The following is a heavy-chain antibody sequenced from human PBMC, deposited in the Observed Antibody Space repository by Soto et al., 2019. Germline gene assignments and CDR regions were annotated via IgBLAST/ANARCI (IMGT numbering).Heavy chain of an antibody. Sequence: QVQLVQSGAEVKKPGSSVKVSCKASGGTFSSYAISWVRQAPGQGLEWMGGIIPIFGTANYAEKFQGRVTITAEETTSKAYMELSSLRSEDTAVYYCARDGHLGGYGYGYSAFDIWGQGTMVTVSS. CDR3: ARDGHLGGYGYGYSAFDI. D-gene: IGHD5-18*01. V-gene: IGHV1-69*12. CDR1: GGTFSSYA. J-gene: IGHJ3*02. CDR2: IIPIFGTA.